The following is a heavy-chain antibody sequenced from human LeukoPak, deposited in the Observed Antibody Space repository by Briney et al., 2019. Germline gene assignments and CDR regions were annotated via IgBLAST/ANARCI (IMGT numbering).Heavy chain of an antibody. Sequence: ASVKVSCKASGYTFTGYYMHWVRQAPGQGLEWMGWINPNSGGTNYAQKFQGRVTMITDTSISTAYMELSRLRSDDTAVYYCARGIVEMATIDAFDIWGQGTMVTVSS. CDR1: GYTFTGYY. CDR2: INPNSGGT. CDR3: ARGIVEMATIDAFDI. V-gene: IGHV1-2*02. J-gene: IGHJ3*02. D-gene: IGHD5-24*01.